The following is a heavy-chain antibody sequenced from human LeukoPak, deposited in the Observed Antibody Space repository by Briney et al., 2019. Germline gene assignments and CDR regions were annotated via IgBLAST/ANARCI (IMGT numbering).Heavy chain of an antibody. CDR3: ARRSCSSTSCYSASDY. CDR2: INHNSGGT. Sequence: GASVKVSCEASGYTFTGYYMHWVRQAPGQGLEWMGWINHNSGGTNYAQKFQGRVTMTRATSISTAYMELSRLRSDDTAVYYCARRSCSSTSCYSASDYWGQGTLVTVSS. CDR1: GYTFTGYY. D-gene: IGHD2-2*01. V-gene: IGHV1-2*02. J-gene: IGHJ4*02.